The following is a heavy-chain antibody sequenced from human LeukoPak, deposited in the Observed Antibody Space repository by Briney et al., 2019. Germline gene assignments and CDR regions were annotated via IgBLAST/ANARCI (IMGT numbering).Heavy chain of an antibody. J-gene: IGHJ4*02. CDR2: INPNSGGT. D-gene: IGHD3-16*02. Sequence: VASVKVSCTASGYTFTGYYMHWVRQAPGQGLEWMGRINPNSGGTNYAQKFQGRVTMTRDTSINTAYMELSRLRSDDTAVYYCARGGAYDYVWGSYRYFDHWGQGTLVTVSS. CDR3: ARGGAYDYVWGSYRYFDH. V-gene: IGHV1-2*06. CDR1: GYTFTGYY.